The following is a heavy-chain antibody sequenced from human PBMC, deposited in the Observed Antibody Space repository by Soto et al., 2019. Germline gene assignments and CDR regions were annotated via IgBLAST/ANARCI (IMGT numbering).Heavy chain of an antibody. D-gene: IGHD6-13*01. CDR1: GYTFTSYY. J-gene: IGHJ6*02. V-gene: IGHV1-46*01. CDR2: INPSGGST. Sequence: ASVKVSCKASGYTFTSYYMHWVRQAPGQGLEWMGIINPSGGSTSYAQKFQGRVTMTRDTSTSTVYMELSSLRSEDTAVYYCARSRVIAAAGILGEGNYYYGMDVWGQGTTVTVSS. CDR3: ARSRVIAAAGILGEGNYYYGMDV.